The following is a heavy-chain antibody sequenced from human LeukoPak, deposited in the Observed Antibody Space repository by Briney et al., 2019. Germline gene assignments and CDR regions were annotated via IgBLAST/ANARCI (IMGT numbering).Heavy chain of an antibody. CDR3: AREYFYGLDV. V-gene: IGHV3-72*01. CDR2: SRGKADRYAT. J-gene: IGHJ6*02. Sequence: PGGSLRLSCAASGFPFSPYYMDWVRQAPGKGLEWVGLSRGKADRYATEYAACVRGRFSISRDESQNSMYLQMNSLKTEDTAVYFCAREYFYGLDVGGQRTRLTVSS. CDR1: GFPFSPYY.